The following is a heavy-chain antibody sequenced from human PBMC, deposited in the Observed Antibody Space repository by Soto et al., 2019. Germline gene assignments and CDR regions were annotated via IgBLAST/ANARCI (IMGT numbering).Heavy chain of an antibody. D-gene: IGHD3-16*01. CDR2: ISPYNDYT. CDR1: GYTFIRYG. J-gene: IGHJ6*02. Sequence: QVQLAQSANEVKKPGASVRVSCKAAGYTFIRYGIAWVRQAPGQGLEWMGWISPYNDYTVYAQKFQGRVSMTADTSTRTVYMNLRGLNSADTAVYYCARGGYYDNSWGKLSHYGLDVWGQGTSVSVSS. V-gene: IGHV1-18*01. CDR3: ARGGYYDNSWGKLSHYGLDV.